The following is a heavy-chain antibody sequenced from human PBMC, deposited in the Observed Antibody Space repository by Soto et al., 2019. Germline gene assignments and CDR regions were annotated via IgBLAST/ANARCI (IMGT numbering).Heavy chain of an antibody. D-gene: IGHD2-2*01. V-gene: IGHV1-69*01. CDR3: ARSQGSSTSLEIYYYYYYGMDV. J-gene: IGHJ6*02. Sequence: QVQLVQSGAEVKKPGSSVKVSCEASGGTFSSYAISWVRQAPGQGLEWMGGIIPISGTANYAQKFQGRVTITADESTSTGYMELSSLRSEDTAVYYCARSQGSSTSLEIYYYYYYGMDVWGQGTTVTVSS. CDR1: GGTFSSYA. CDR2: IIPISGTA.